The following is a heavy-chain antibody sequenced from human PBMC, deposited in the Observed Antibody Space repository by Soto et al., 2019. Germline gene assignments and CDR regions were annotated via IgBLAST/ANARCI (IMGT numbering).Heavy chain of an antibody. J-gene: IGHJ5*02. CDR1: GFTFSDYY. D-gene: IGHD3-10*01. CDR2: ISSSGSTI. Sequence: QVHLVESGGGLVKPGGSLRLSCAASGFTFSDYYMSWIRQAPGKGLEWVSYISSSGSTIYYADSVKGRFTISRDNAKNSLNLQMNSLRAEDTAVYYCARVRYYDSGSSINWFDPWGQGTLVTVSS. V-gene: IGHV3-11*01. CDR3: ARVRYYDSGSSINWFDP.